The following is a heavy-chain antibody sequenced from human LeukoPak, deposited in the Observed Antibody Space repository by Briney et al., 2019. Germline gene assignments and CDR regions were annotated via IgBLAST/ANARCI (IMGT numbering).Heavy chain of an antibody. D-gene: IGHD3-10*01. Sequence: SETLSPTCTVSGGSISSYYWSWIRQPPGKGLEWIGYIYYSGSTNYNPSLKNRVTISVDTSKNQFSLKLSSVTAADTAVYYCARDRGGITMVRGAPLYYYGMDVWGKGTTVTVSS. V-gene: IGHV4-59*01. J-gene: IGHJ6*04. CDR2: IYYSGST. CDR1: GGSISSYY. CDR3: ARDRGGITMVRGAPLYYYGMDV.